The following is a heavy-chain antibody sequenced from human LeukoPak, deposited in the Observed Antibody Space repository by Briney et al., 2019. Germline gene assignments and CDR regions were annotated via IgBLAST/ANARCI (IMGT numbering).Heavy chain of an antibody. CDR1: GGSISSSSDY. J-gene: IGHJ4*02. CDR3: ARAPHFFDTTGSRYYFDY. V-gene: IGHV4-39*07. CDR2: MYSGNT. D-gene: IGHD3-22*01. Sequence: SETLSLTCTVSGGSISSSSDYWGWIRQPPGKGLEWIGSMYSGNTYYSPSLMSRVTISVDTSKNQFSLNLRSVTAADTAVYYCARAPHFFDTTGSRYYFDYWGQGALVTVSS.